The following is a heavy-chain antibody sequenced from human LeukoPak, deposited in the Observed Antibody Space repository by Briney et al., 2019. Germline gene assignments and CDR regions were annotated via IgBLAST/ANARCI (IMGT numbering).Heavy chain of an antibody. CDR2: FDPEYVET. V-gene: IGHV1-24*01. J-gene: IGHJ2*01. D-gene: IGHD5-24*01. Sequence: ASVKVSCKVSGYALSESSIHWVRQTPAEGFEWMGGFDPEYVETTYAQKFRGRVTMTEDTSTDTAYMELINLRSDDTAVYYCVSDRSDGGYAESNGYPTFDLWGRGTLVTVSS. CDR3: VSDRSDGGYAESNGYPTFDL. CDR1: GYALSESS.